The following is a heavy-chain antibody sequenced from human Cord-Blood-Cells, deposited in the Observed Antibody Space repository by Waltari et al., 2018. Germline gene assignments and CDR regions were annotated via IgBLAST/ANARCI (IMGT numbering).Heavy chain of an antibody. J-gene: IGHJ4*02. CDR1: GGSLSSYY. D-gene: IGHD2-21*02. CDR2: IYYSGST. Sequence: QVQLQESGPGLVKPSETLSLPCTVSGGSLSSYYWSWIRQPPGKGLEWIGYIYYSGSTNYNPSLKSRVTISVDTSKNQFSLKLSSVTAADTAVYYCARGGLLDYWGQGTLVTVSS. CDR3: ARGGLLDY. V-gene: IGHV4-59*08.